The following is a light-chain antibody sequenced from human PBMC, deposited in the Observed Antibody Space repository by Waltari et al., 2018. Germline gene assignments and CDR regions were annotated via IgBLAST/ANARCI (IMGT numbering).Light chain of an antibody. J-gene: IGLJ3*02. CDR1: GSAIDGSDF. Sequence: QSALTQPASVSGSPGQSITISCIGVGSAIDGSDFVPWYQHHPGKAPHVIIYDVNKRPSGSSDRFSASRSDNTASLTISGLQSEDEGDYYCSSQTLDGVVLFGGGTRVTV. V-gene: IGLV2-14*03. CDR3: SSQTLDGVVL. CDR2: DVN.